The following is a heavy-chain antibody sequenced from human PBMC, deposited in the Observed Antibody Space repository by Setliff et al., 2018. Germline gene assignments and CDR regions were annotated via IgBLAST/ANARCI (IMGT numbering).Heavy chain of an antibody. V-gene: IGHV2-5*02. CDR1: GFSLSTRGVG. D-gene: IGHD3-9*01. CDR3: AHVLRLFDILTGPDY. Sequence: SGPTLVNPPQTLTLTCTFSGFSLSTRGVGVGWIRQPPGKALEWLALIYWDDDRRYSPSLKSRLTITKDTSKNQVVLTMTNMDPVDTATYYCAHVLRLFDILTGPDYWGQGTLVTVSS. CDR2: IYWDDDR. J-gene: IGHJ4*02.